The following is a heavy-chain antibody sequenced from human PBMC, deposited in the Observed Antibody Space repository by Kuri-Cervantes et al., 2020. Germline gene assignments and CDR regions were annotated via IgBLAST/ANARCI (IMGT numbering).Heavy chain of an antibody. D-gene: IGHD2-21*01. Sequence: ASVKVSCKASGYTFTSYGISWVRQAPGQGLEWMGWMNPNSGNTGYAQKFQGRVTMTRNTSISTAYMELSSLRSEDTAVYYCARVLSNRILWWPRGMGVWGQGTTVTVSS. CDR2: MNPNSGNT. CDR3: ARVLSNRILWWPRGMGV. V-gene: IGHV1-8*02. CDR1: GYTFTSYG. J-gene: IGHJ6*02.